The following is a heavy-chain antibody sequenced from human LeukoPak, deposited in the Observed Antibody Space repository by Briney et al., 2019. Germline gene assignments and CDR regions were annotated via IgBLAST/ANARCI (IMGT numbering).Heavy chain of an antibody. Sequence: GASVKVSCKASGYTFTGYYMHWVRQAPGQGLEWMGWINPNSGGTNYAQKFQGRVTMTRDTSISTAYMELSRLRSDDTAVYYCARANDFWSGYYVYYMDVWGKGTTVTVSS. CDR3: ARANDFWSGYYVYYMDV. D-gene: IGHD3-3*01. CDR1: GYTFTGYY. V-gene: IGHV1-2*02. J-gene: IGHJ6*03. CDR2: INPNSGGT.